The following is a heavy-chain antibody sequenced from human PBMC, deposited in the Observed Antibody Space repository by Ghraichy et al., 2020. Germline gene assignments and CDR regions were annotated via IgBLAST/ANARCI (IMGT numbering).Heavy chain of an antibody. CDR2: IFYSGSI. V-gene: IGHV4-39*01. Sequence: SETLSLTCTVSGGSIISFNYYWGWIRQPPGKGLEWIGSIFYSGSIDYNPSLKSRVTISVDTSNNQFSLKLSSVTAADTSVYYCARFGGTEGFFDPWGQGTLVTVAS. D-gene: IGHD3-10*01. CDR1: GGSIISFNYY. CDR3: ARFGGTEGFFDP. J-gene: IGHJ5*02.